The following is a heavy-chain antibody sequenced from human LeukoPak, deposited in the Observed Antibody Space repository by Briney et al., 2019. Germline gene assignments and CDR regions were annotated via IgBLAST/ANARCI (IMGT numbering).Heavy chain of an antibody. CDR1: GFSFRTYW. V-gene: IGHV3-7*01. J-gene: IGHJ4*02. CDR2: ISRDGSEM. D-gene: IGHD6-19*01. CDR3: ARTYPGIAKAGTFDY. Sequence: PGGSLRLSCAASGFSFRTYWMGWVRQAPGKGVEGVANISRDGSEMYCVDSVRGRFTISRDNAKTSLHLQMNSLRAEDTAIYYCARTYPGIAKAGTFDYWGQGTLVPVSS.